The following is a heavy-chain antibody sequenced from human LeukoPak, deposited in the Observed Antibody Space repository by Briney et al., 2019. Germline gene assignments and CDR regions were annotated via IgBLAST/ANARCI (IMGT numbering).Heavy chain of an antibody. CDR2: ISGSGGST. J-gene: IGHJ5*02. V-gene: IGHV3-23*01. CDR3: AKDVAAGWYGPNWFDP. Sequence: PGGTLRLSCAASGFTFSSYGMSWVRQAPGKGLEWVSAISGSGGSTYYADSVKGRFTISRDNSKNTLYLQMNSLRAEDTAVYYCAKDVAAGWYGPNWFDPWGQGTLVTVSS. CDR1: GFTFSSYG. D-gene: IGHD6-19*01.